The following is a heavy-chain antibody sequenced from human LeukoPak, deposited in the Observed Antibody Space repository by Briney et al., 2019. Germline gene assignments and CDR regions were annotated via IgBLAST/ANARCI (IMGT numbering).Heavy chain of an antibody. D-gene: IGHD1-7*01. V-gene: IGHV3-23*01. CDR3: SKGETDTGTLTHVY. CDR2: ISGSGTTT. CDR1: GFTFSNYA. Sequence: GGSLRLFCAAPGFTFSNYAMIWVRQAPGKGLEWVSAISGSGTTTHYADSVKGRFTVSRDNSKNTVFLQMHSLGAEDTAVYYCSKGETDTGTLTHVYWGQGTLVTVSS. J-gene: IGHJ4*02.